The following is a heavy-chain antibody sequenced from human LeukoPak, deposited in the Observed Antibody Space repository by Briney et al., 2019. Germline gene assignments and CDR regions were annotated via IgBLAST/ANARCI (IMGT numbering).Heavy chain of an antibody. CDR2: IIPILGIA. CDR3: ARVPSSWYELGDDY. J-gene: IGHJ4*02. D-gene: IGHD6-13*01. CDR1: GGTFSSYA. Sequence: ASVKVSCKASGGTFSSYAISWVRQAPGQGLEWMGRIIPILGIANYAQKFQGRVTITADESTSTAYMELSSLRSEDTAVYYCARVPSSWYELGDDYWGQGTLVTVSS. V-gene: IGHV1-69*04.